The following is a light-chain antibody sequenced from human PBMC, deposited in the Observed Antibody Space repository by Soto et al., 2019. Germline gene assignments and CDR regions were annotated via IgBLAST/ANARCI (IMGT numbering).Light chain of an antibody. CDR3: QQSYSTPDT. CDR1: QSISSY. Sequence: DIQMTQSPSSLSASVGDRVTITCRASQSISSYLNWYQQKPGKAPKLLIYAASSLQSGVPSRFSGSGSGTDFTLTISSLQPEDFANYYCQQSYSTPDTFGQATKLEIK. CDR2: AAS. J-gene: IGKJ2*01. V-gene: IGKV1-39*01.